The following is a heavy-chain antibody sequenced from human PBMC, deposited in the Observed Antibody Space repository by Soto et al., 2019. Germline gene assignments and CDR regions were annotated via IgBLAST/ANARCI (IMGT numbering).Heavy chain of an antibody. J-gene: IGHJ4*02. CDR1: GFTVSNNY. D-gene: IGHD5-12*01. Sequence: GGSLRLSCAASGFTVSNNYMIWVRQAPGKGLEWVSVIYSGGSTYYADSVKGRFTISRDNSKNTLYLQMDSLRAEDTAVYYCARDRGYSGYELWGQGTLVTVSS. CDR3: ARDRGYSGYEL. V-gene: IGHV3-66*01. CDR2: IYSGGST.